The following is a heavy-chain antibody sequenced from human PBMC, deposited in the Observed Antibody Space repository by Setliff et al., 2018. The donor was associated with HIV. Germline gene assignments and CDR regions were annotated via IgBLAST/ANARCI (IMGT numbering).Heavy chain of an antibody. J-gene: IGHJ3*01. CDR3: ATKVYCTNGVCLDAFDV. V-gene: IGHV1-2*02. D-gene: IGHD2-8*01. Sequence: GASVKVSCKASGYTFTSYAMNWVRQAPGQGLEWMGWINPNSGGTNYAQKFQGRVTMTRDRSISTAHMELSRLRSDDTAVYYCATKVYCTNGVCLDAFDVWGQGTMVTVSS. CDR2: INPNSGGT. CDR1: GYTFTSYA.